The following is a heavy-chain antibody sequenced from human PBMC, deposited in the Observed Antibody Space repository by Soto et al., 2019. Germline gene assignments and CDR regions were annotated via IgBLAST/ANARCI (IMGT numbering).Heavy chain of an antibody. D-gene: IGHD6-13*01. Sequence: ASVKVSCKASGGTFSSYAISWVRQAPGQGLEWMGGIIPIFGTANYAQKFQGRVTITADESTSTAYMELSSLRSEDTAVYYCAKPQYSSSWGIFDYWGQGTLVTVSS. CDR3: AKPQYSSSWGIFDY. V-gene: IGHV1-69*13. CDR1: GGTFSSYA. CDR2: IIPIFGTA. J-gene: IGHJ4*02.